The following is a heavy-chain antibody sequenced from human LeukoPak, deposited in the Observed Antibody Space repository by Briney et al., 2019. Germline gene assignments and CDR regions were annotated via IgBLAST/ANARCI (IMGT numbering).Heavy chain of an antibody. CDR2: IYYSGST. Sequence: SETLSLTCTVSGGSISSDSYYWGWFRQPPGKGLQWIGCIYYSGSTYYKPSLKSRVTISVDTSKNQFSLKLTSVTAADTAVYYCARGPSSGWYWFDPWGQGTLVTVSS. D-gene: IGHD6-19*01. V-gene: IGHV4-39*07. CDR1: GGSISSDSYY. CDR3: ARGPSSGWYWFDP. J-gene: IGHJ5*02.